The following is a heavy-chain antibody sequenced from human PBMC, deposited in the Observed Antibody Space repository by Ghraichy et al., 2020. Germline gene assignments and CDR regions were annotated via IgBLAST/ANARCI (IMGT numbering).Heavy chain of an antibody. V-gene: IGHV3-23*01. D-gene: IGHD3-22*01. CDR3: AKDISVVVTRRDAFDI. CDR1: GFTFSSYA. Sequence: GGSLRLSCAASGFTFSSYAMSWVRQAPGKGLEWVSAISGSGGSTYYADSVKGRFTISRDNSKNTLYLQMNSLRAEDTAVYYCAKDISVVVTRRDAFDIWGQGTMVTVSS. J-gene: IGHJ3*02. CDR2: ISGSGGST.